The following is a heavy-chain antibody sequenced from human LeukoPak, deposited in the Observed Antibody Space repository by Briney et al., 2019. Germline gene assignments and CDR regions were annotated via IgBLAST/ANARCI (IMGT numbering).Heavy chain of an antibody. CDR1: GFTFSSYW. J-gene: IGHJ5*02. CDR2: ISGSGGST. CDR3: AKAQIVAARVSP. Sequence: PGGSLRLSCAASGFTFSSYWMHWVRQAPGKGLVWVSAISGSGGSTYYADSVKGRFTISRDNSKNTLYLQMNSLRAEDTAVYYCAKAQIVAARVSPWGQGTLVTVSS. D-gene: IGHD6-6*01. V-gene: IGHV3-23*01.